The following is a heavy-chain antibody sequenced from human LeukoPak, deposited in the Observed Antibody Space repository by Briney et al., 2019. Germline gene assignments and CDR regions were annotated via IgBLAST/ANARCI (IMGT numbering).Heavy chain of an antibody. D-gene: IGHD2/OR15-2a*01. Sequence: SGPTLVNPTQTLTLTCTFSGFSLSTSGVGVGWIRQPPGKALEWLALIYWNDDKRYSPSLKSRLTITKDTSKNQVVLTMTNMDPVDTATYYCAHIPLGLPPLYGDDAFDIWGQGTMVTVSS. CDR1: GFSLSTSGVG. CDR3: AHIPLGLPPLYGDDAFDI. V-gene: IGHV2-5*01. CDR2: IYWNDDK. J-gene: IGHJ3*02.